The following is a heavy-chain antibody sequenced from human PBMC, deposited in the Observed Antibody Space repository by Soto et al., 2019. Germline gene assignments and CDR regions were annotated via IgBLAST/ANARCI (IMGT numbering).Heavy chain of an antibody. CDR3: AKDMLSGGMITFGGVIVKLYFDY. Sequence: GGSLRLSCAASGFTFSSYAMSWVRQAPGKGLEWVSAISGSGGSTYYADSVKGRFTISRDNSKNTLYLQMNSLRAEDTAVYYCAKDMLSGGMITFGGVIVKLYFDYWGQGTLVTVSS. CDR1: GFTFSSYA. V-gene: IGHV3-23*01. CDR2: ISGSGGST. D-gene: IGHD3-16*02. J-gene: IGHJ4*02.